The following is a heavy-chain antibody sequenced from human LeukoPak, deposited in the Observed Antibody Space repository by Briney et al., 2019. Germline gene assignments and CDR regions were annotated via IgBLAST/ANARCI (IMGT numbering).Heavy chain of an antibody. CDR3: ARWNRYCSSPSCPMRGENWFDP. Sequence: ASVKVSCKASGCTFTSYGISWARQAPGQGLEWMGWISAYNGNTNYAQKLQGRVTMTTDTSTSTAYMELRSLRSDDTAVYYCARWNRYCSSPSCPMRGENWFDPWGQGTLVTVSS. CDR2: ISAYNGNT. CDR1: GCTFTSYG. D-gene: IGHD2-2*01. V-gene: IGHV1-18*01. J-gene: IGHJ5*02.